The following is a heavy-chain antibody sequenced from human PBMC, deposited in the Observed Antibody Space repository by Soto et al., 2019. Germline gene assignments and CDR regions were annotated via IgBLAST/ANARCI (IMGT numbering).Heavy chain of an antibody. D-gene: IGHD3-22*01. V-gene: IGHV4-61*01. CDR3: ARDNYYYDSSGSYFDY. Sequence: SETLSLTCTVSGGSVSSGSYYWRWIRHPPGKGLEWIGYIYYSGSTNYNPSLKSRVTISVDTSKNQFSLKLSSVTAADTAVYYCARDNYYYDSSGSYFDYWGQGTLVTVSS. CDR1: GGSVSSGSYY. J-gene: IGHJ4*02. CDR2: IYYSGST.